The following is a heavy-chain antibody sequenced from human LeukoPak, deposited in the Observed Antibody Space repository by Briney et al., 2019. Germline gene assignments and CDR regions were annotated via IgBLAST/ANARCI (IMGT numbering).Heavy chain of an antibody. D-gene: IGHD3-22*01. V-gene: IGHV4-59*08. CDR3: ARQLSGSLDY. Sequence: PSETLSLTCTVSGGSISSYYWSWIRQPPGKGLEWIGYIYYSGSTNYNPSLKSQVTVSVDTSKNQFSLKLSSVTAADTAVYYCARQLSGSLDYWGQGTLVTVSS. CDR2: IYYSGST. CDR1: GGSISSYY. J-gene: IGHJ4*02.